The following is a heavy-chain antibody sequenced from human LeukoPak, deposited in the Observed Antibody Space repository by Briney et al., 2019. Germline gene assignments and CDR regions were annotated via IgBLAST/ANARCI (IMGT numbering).Heavy chain of an antibody. V-gene: IGHV1-24*01. D-gene: IGHD3-10*01. Sequence: GASVRVSCKVSGYTLTELSMHWVRQAPGKGLEWMGGFDPEDGETIYAQKFQGRVTMTEDTSTDTAYMELSSLRSEDTAVYYCATELDYYGSGSYYNFSYYGMAVWGQGTTVTVSS. CDR2: FDPEDGET. J-gene: IGHJ6*02. CDR3: ATELDYYGSGSYYNFSYYGMAV. CDR1: GYTLTELS.